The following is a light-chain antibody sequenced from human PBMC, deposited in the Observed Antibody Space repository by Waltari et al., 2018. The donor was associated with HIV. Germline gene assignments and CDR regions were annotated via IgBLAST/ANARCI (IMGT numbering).Light chain of an antibody. Sequence: EIVMTQSPATLSVSPGERATLSCRASQSVSSNLAWYQQKPGQAPRLLIYGALTRATGIPARFSGSGSGTEFTLTISSLQSEDFAIYYCQRYNSWPLTFGGGTKVEIK. CDR2: GAL. V-gene: IGKV3-15*01. CDR1: QSVSSN. J-gene: IGKJ4*01. CDR3: QRYNSWPLT.